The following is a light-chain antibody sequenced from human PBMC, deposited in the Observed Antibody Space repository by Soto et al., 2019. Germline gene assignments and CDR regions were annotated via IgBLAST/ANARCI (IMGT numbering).Light chain of an antibody. CDR3: QQHVNSPVT. CDR1: QRVNSSY. J-gene: IGKJ2*01. CDR2: GAS. Sequence: EIVLTQSPDTLYLSPGEGATLSCRASQRVNSSYLAWYQQKPGQAPRLLISGASDRATGVPARVSGSGYGTDFTLTISRLEPEDFAVYYCQQHVNSPVTFGQGTKLQIK. V-gene: IGKV3-20*01.